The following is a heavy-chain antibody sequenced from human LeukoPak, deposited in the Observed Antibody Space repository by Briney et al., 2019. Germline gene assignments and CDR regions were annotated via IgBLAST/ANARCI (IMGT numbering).Heavy chain of an antibody. CDR3: ALIWFGELFGMDV. CDR2: INHSGST. D-gene: IGHD3-10*01. Sequence: GSLRLSCAASGFSFSSYAMSWIRQPPGKVLEWIGEINHSGSTNYNPSLKSRVTISVDTSKNQFSLKLSSVTDADTAVYYCALIWFGELFGMDVWGQGTTVTVSS. V-gene: IGHV4-34*08. CDR1: GFSFSSYA. J-gene: IGHJ6*02.